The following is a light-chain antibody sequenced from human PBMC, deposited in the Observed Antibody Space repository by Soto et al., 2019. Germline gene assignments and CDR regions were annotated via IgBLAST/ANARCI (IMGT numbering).Light chain of an antibody. J-gene: IGKJ4*01. V-gene: IGKV3-20*01. CDR3: QQYGSSPCT. CDR1: QSVSSSY. Sequence: EIVLTQSPGTLSLSPWERATLSCRASQSVSSSYLAWYQQKPGQAPRLLIYGASSRATGIPDRFSGSGSGTDFTLTISRLEPEDFAVYYCQQYGSSPCTFGGGTKVEIK. CDR2: GAS.